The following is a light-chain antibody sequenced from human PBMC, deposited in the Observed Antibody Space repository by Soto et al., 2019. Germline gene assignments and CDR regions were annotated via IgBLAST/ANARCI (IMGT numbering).Light chain of an antibody. CDR2: NVN. V-gene: IGLV2-14*03. CDR1: NSDIGAYDY. CDR3: LSHTTRRIYA. Sequence: QSVLTQPASVSGSPGQSLTISFSGTNSDIGAYDYVSWYQQHPGKPPKLIIYNVNNRPSGVSFRFSGSKSANTASLTISGLQTEDEADYYCLSHTTRRIYAFGPGTKVTVL. J-gene: IGLJ1*01.